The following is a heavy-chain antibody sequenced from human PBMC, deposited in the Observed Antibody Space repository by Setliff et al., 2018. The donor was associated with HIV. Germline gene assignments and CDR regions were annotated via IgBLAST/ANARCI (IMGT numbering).Heavy chain of an antibody. CDR1: GGSITRSSYY. Sequence: SETLSLTCTVSGGSITRSSYYWAWIRQPPGKGLEWIGNIFYSGHTFYNPSLRSRVTISVDTSKNQFSLKLSSVTAADTAVYYCARDVAAAGLWGQGTLVTVS. J-gene: IGHJ4*02. V-gene: IGHV4-39*07. CDR3: ARDVAAAGL. D-gene: IGHD6-13*01. CDR2: IFYSGHT.